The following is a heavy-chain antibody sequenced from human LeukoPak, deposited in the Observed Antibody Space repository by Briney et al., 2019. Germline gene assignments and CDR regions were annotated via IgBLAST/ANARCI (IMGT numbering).Heavy chain of an antibody. D-gene: IGHD4-17*01. CDR1: GFTFSNYW. CDR3: AKARSTVTTTGGGFDY. Sequence: GGSLRLSCAASGFTFSNYWLSWVRQAPGKGLVWVSRINSDGSSTSYADSVKGRFTISRDNSKNTLYLQMNSLRAEDTAVYYCAKARSTVTTTGGGFDYWGQGTLVTVSS. V-gene: IGHV3-74*01. CDR2: INSDGSST. J-gene: IGHJ4*02.